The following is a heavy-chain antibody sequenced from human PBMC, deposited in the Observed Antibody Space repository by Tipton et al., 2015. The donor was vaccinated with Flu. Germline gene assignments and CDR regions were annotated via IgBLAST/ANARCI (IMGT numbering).Heavy chain of an antibody. V-gene: IGHV4-34*01. J-gene: IGHJ2*01. CDR1: GGSISSYY. Sequence: TLSLTCTVSGGSISSYYWSWIRQPPGKGLEWIGEINHSGSTNYNPSLKSRVTISVDTSKNQFSLKLSSVTAADTAVYYCARRGLLWYFDLWGRGTLVTVSS. D-gene: IGHD2/OR15-2a*01. CDR3: ARRGLLWYFDL. CDR2: INHSGST.